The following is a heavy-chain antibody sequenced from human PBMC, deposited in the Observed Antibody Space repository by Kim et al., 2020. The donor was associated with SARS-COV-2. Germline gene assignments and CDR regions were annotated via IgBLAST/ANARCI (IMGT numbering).Heavy chain of an antibody. CDR1: GGSFSGYY. D-gene: IGHD3-10*01. Sequence: SETLSLTCAVYGGSFSGYYWTWFRRPPGKGLGGIGKINLVGAPNSNRSLKIRVPISVNPSKNLFSLKLGSVTAADTALYYFARGPGTSPRYGSGSYYFDYWGQGTLVTVSS. J-gene: IGHJ4*02. CDR2: INLVGAP. CDR3: ARGPGTSPRYGSGSYYFDY. V-gene: IGHV4-34*01.